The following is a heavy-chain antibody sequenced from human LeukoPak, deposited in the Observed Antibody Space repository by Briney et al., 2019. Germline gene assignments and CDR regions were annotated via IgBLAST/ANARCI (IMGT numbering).Heavy chain of an antibody. J-gene: IGHJ4*02. Sequence: PSETLSLTCAVYGGSFTGYYWSWIRQPPGKGLEWIGEINHSGSTNYNPSLKSRVTISVDTSKNQFSLKLSSVTAADPAVYYCARFLGRDGYKKRYFDYWGQGTLVTVSS. V-gene: IGHV4-34*01. CDR2: INHSGST. CDR3: ARFLGRDGYKKRYFDY. D-gene: IGHD5-24*01. CDR1: GGSFTGYY.